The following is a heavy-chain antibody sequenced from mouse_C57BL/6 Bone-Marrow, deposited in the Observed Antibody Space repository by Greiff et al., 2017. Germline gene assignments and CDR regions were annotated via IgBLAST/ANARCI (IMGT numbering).Heavy chain of an antibody. CDR3: AGGPYYGSSYWYFDV. CDR1: GFTFSSYA. CDR2: ISDGGSYT. D-gene: IGHD1-1*01. Sequence: EVKLMESGGGLVKPGGSLKLSCAASGFTFSSYAMSWVRQTPEKRLEWVATISDGGSYTYYPDNVKGRFTISRDNAKNNLYLQMSHLKSEDTAMYYCAGGPYYGSSYWYFDVWGTGTTVTVSS. J-gene: IGHJ1*03. V-gene: IGHV5-4*03.